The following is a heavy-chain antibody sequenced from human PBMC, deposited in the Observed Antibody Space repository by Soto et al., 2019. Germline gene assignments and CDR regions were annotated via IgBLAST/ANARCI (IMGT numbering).Heavy chain of an antibody. CDR1: GYSFTSYW. J-gene: IGHJ6*02. CDR2: IYPGDSDT. CDR3: ARLSKIPAAYHYYYYYGMDV. D-gene: IGHD2-2*01. Sequence: GEPLKISWKGAGYSFTSYWIGWVRQMPGKGVEWVGIIYPGDSDTRYSPSFQGQVTISADKSIRTAYLQWSSLKASDTATYYCARLSKIPAAYHYYYYYGMDVWGQGTTVTVSS. V-gene: IGHV5-51*01.